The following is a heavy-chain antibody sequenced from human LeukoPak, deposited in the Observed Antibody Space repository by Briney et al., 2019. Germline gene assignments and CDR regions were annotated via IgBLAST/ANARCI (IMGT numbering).Heavy chain of an antibody. V-gene: IGHV3-7*01. CDR2: IKKDGSEE. CDR3: ARDRPHNWFDP. CDR1: GFTLNSYL. Sequence: GGSLRLSCAASGFTLNSYLMSWVRQAPGRGLEWVANIKKDGSEESYLDSVKGRFTVSRDNAKNSLFLQMNSLRGEDTAVYYCARDRPHNWFDPWGQGTLVTVSS. J-gene: IGHJ5*02.